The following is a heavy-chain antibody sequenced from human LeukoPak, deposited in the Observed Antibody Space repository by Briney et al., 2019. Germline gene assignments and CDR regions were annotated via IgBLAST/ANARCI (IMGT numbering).Heavy chain of an antibody. CDR2: ISSSSSYI. CDR3: ARDGDEGSGSYYDY. J-gene: IGHJ4*02. CDR1: GFTFSSYS. D-gene: IGHD1-26*01. Sequence: PGGSLRLSCAASGFTFSSYSMNWVRQAPGEGLEWVSSISSSSSYIYYADSVKGRFTISRDNAKNSLYLQMNSLRAEDTAVYYCARDGDEGSGSYYDYWGQGTLVTVSS. V-gene: IGHV3-21*01.